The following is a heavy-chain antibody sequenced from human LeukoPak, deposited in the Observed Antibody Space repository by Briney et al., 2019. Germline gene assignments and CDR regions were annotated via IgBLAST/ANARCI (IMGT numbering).Heavy chain of an antibody. D-gene: IGHD3-9*01. CDR3: AKSFYDILTGHFPFDY. V-gene: IGHV3-7*03. Sequence: PGGSLRLSCAASGFTFSSYWMSWVRQAPGKGLEWVANIKQDGSEKYYVDSVKGRFTISRDNSKNTLYLQMNSLRAEDTAVYYCAKSFYDILTGHFPFDYWGQGTLVTVSS. CDR1: GFTFSSYW. J-gene: IGHJ4*02. CDR2: IKQDGSEK.